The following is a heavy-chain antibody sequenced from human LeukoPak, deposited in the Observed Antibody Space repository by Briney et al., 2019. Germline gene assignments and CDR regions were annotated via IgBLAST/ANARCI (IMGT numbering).Heavy chain of an antibody. CDR1: GFSFNDFG. J-gene: IGHJ6*03. D-gene: IGHD6-6*01. CDR2: IYWNGAST. V-gene: IGHV3-20*04. CDR3: ARAVCPTIKFCDSSYFIDV. Sequence: RPGGSLRLSCAASGFSFNDFGMTWVRQAPGKGLEWVAGIYWNGASTGYADSVRGRFTLSRDNAKNSLYLQMNSLRAEDTALYYCARAVCPTIKFCDSSYFIDVWGKGTTVNVS.